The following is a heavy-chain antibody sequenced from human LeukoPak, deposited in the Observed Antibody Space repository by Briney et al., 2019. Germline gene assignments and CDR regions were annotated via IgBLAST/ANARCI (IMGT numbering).Heavy chain of an antibody. J-gene: IGHJ4*02. V-gene: IGHV3-48*04. CDR1: GFTFSSYS. CDR3: ARILRYFDWLPDY. CDR2: ISSSSSTI. Sequence: GGSLRLSCAASGFTFSSYSMNWVRQAPGKGLEWVSYISSSSSTIYYADSVKGRFTISRGNAKNSLYLQMNSLRAEDTAVYYCARILRYFDWLPDYWGQGTLVTVSS. D-gene: IGHD3-9*01.